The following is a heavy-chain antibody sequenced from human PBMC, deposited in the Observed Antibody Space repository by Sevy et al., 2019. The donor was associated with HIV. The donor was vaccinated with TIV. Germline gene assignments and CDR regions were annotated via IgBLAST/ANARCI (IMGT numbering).Heavy chain of an antibody. CDR2: ISSSSSYT. CDR1: GFTFSDYY. J-gene: IGHJ4*02. V-gene: IGHV3-11*06. CDR3: ARGMITFGGSIGDY. D-gene: IGHD3-16*01. Sequence: GGSLRLSCAASGFTFSDYYMSWIRQAPGKGLEWVSYISSSSSYTNYADSVKGRFTISRDNAKNSLYLQMSSLRAEDTAVYYCARGMITFGGSIGDYWGQGTLVTVSS.